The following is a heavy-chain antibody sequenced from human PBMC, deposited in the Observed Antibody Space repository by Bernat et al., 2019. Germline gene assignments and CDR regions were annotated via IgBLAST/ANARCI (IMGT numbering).Heavy chain of an antibody. D-gene: IGHD6-19*01. CDR1: GFIFSNYA. V-gene: IGHV3-23*01. Sequence: EVQLFESGGGLVQPGESLRLSCAASGFIFSNYAMSWVRQAPGKGLEWVSAITGSGATKFYADSVKGRFTISRENSKNTLSLEMSSLRAEETAVYYGVKRVGGWYWADSWGQGTLVTVSS. CDR2: ITGSGATK. CDR3: VKRVGGWYWADS. J-gene: IGHJ4*02.